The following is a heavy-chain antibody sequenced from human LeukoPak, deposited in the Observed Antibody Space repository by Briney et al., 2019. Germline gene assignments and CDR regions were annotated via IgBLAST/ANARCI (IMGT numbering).Heavy chain of an antibody. Sequence: SVKVSCKASGGTFSSYAISWVRQAPGQGLEWMGRIIPILGIANYAQKFQGRVTVTADKSTSTAYMELSSLRSEDTAVYYCARDFGPLGYWGQGTLVTVSS. J-gene: IGHJ4*02. D-gene: IGHD3-3*01. CDR1: GGTFSSYA. CDR2: IIPILGIA. CDR3: ARDFGPLGY. V-gene: IGHV1-69*04.